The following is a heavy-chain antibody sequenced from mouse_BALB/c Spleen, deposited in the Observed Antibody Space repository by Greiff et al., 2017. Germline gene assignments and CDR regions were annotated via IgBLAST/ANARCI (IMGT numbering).Heavy chain of an antibody. J-gene: IGHJ4*01. CDR1: GYAFSSYW. D-gene: IGHD2-1*01. CDR2: IYPGDGDT. CDR3: AREGDGNYVGDAMDY. Sequence: QVQLQQSGAELVRPGSSVKISCKASGYAFSSYWMNWVKQRPGQGLEWIGQIYPGDGDTNYNGKFKGKATLTADKSSSTAYMQLSSLTSEDSAVYFCAREGDGNYVGDAMDYWGQGTSVTVSS. V-gene: IGHV1-80*01.